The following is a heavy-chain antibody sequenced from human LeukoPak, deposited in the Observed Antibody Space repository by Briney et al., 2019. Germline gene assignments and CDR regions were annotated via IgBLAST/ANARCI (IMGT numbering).Heavy chain of an antibody. J-gene: IGHJ3*02. CDR1: GYTFTGYY. Sequence: ASVKVSCKASGYTFTGYYMHWVRQAPGQGLEWMGWINPNSGGTNYAQKFQGRVTMTRDTSISTAYMELSRLRSDDTAVCYCARDRVSSWYHDAFDIWGQGTMVTVSS. V-gene: IGHV1-2*02. D-gene: IGHD6-13*01. CDR2: INPNSGGT. CDR3: ARDRVSSWYHDAFDI.